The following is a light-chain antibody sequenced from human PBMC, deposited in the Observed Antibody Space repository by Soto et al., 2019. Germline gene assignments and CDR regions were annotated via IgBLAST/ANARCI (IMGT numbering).Light chain of an antibody. V-gene: IGKV4-1*01. J-gene: IGKJ4*01. CDR3: QQYYSTPLT. Sequence: DIVMTQSPDSLAVSLGERATINCKSSQSVLYSSNNKNYLAWYQQKPGQPPKLLIYWASTRESGVPDRFSGSGSGKDFTLTTSSLQAEDVAVYYCQQYYSTPLTFSGGTKVEIK. CDR2: WAS. CDR1: QSVLYSSNNKNY.